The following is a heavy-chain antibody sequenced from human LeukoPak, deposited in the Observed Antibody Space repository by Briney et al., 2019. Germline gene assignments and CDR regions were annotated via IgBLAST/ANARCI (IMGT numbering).Heavy chain of an antibody. J-gene: IGHJ3*02. D-gene: IGHD3-22*01. CDR1: GGSISSSNW. Sequence: SGTLSLTCTVSGGSISSSNWWSWVRQPPGKGLEWIGEIYHSGSTNYNPSLKSRVTISVDKSKNQFSLKLSSVTAADTAVYYCARHAPLPYFYDSRGYYHDAFDIWGQGTMVTVSS. CDR3: ARHAPLPYFYDSRGYYHDAFDI. CDR2: IYHSGST. V-gene: IGHV4-4*02.